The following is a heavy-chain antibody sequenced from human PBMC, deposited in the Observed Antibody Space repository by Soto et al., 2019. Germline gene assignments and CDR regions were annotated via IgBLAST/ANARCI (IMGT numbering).Heavy chain of an antibody. D-gene: IGHD3-10*01. CDR2: IIPIRGIA. V-gene: IGHV1-69*08. CDR1: GGTFSSYT. J-gene: IGHJ4*02. Sequence: QVQLVQSGAEVKKPGSSVKVSCKASGGTFSSYTLSWVRQAPGQGLEWMGRIIPIRGIANYAQKFQGRVTSTADKSTSTAYMELSSLRSDDTDVYYCARDSRYYGSGSYPKTYPYHDYGGQGTLVTVSS. CDR3: ARDSRYYGSGSYPKTYPYHDY.